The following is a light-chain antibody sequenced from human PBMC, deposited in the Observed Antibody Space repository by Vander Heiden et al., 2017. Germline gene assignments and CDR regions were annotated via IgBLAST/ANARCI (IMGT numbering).Light chain of an antibody. CDR1: SSNIGDNA. CDR3: ATWDDSLHSVV. CDR2: SSD. V-gene: IGLV1-44*01. J-gene: IGLJ2*01. Sequence: SVLTQSPSASGAAGQRVTISCSGSSSNIGDNAVNWYQQLPGAAPKLLIHSSDQRPSGVPDRFSGSKSGTSASLAISGLQPDDEAEYFCATWDDSLHSVVFGGGAKLTVL.